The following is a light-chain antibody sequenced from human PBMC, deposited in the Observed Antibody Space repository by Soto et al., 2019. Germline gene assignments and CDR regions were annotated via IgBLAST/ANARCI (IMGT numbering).Light chain of an antibody. CDR1: EIINSGY. J-gene: IGKJ5*01. V-gene: IGKV3-20*01. Sequence: ENLLTQSPATLSLSAGEIATLFCRASEIINSGYLAWYQQQPGRAPRLLIYGASKRATGIPDRFSGSESGTDFTLTINSLEPEDSAVYYCQQYGSSPPFGQGTRLEIK. CDR3: QQYGSSPP. CDR2: GAS.